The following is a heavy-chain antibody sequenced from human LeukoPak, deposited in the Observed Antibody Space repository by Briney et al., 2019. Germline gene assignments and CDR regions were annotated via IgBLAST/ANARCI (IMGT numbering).Heavy chain of an antibody. V-gene: IGHV4-61*02. Sequence: SETLSLTCTVSGGSISSGSYYWSWIRQPAGKGLEWIGRIYTSGSTNYNPSLKSRVTISVDTSKNQFSLKLSSVTAADTAVYYCARRGKHIAARPCYYYYYMDVWGKGTTVTVSS. CDR1: GGSISSGSYY. CDR3: ARRGKHIAARPCYYYYYMDV. D-gene: IGHD6-6*01. CDR2: IYTSGST. J-gene: IGHJ6*03.